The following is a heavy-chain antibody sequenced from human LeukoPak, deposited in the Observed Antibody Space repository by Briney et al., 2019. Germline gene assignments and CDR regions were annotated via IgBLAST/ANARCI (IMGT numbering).Heavy chain of an antibody. D-gene: IGHD6-6*01. V-gene: IGHV3-30*02. CDR3: AKEYTPSSPLGELDS. Sequence: GGSLRLSCAVSGFNLNSYSMHWVRQAPGKGLEWVAVIRHDETNSFYAGSVQGRFTISRDTSKKLLYLQMNSLRVEDTAVYYCAKEYTPSSPLGELDSWGQGTLVTVSS. J-gene: IGHJ4*02. CDR1: GFNLNSYS. CDR2: IRHDETNS.